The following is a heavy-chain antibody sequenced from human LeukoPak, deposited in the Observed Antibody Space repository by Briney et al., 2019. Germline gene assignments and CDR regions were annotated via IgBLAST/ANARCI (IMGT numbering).Heavy chain of an antibody. V-gene: IGHV3-66*01. CDR2: IYSGGSI. D-gene: IGHD5-18*01. Sequence: GGSLRLSCAASGFTVSSNYMSWVRQAPGKGLEWVSVIYSGGSIYYADSVKGRFTISRDNSKNTLYLQMNSLRAEDTAVYYCARASAMVMAYYFDYWGQGTLVTVSS. CDR3: ARASAMVMAYYFDY. CDR1: GFTVSSNY. J-gene: IGHJ4*02.